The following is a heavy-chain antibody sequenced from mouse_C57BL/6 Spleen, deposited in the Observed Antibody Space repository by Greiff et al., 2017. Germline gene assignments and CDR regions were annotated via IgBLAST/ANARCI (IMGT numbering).Heavy chain of an antibody. CDR2: INPNNGGT. CDR1: GYTFTDYN. J-gene: IGHJ3*01. Sequence: VQLQQSGPELVKPGASVKIPCKASGYTFTDYNMDWVKQSHGKSLEWIGDINPNNGGTIYNQKFKGKATLTVDKSSSTAYMELRSLTSEDTAVYYCARRKGDWFAYWGQGTLVTVSA. CDR3: ARRKGDWFAY. V-gene: IGHV1-18*01.